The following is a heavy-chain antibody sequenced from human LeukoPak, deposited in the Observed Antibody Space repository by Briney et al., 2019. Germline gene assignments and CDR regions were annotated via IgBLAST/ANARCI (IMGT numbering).Heavy chain of an antibody. CDR3: ARDVLPYSGNYSATLGAGAFDI. Sequence: GGSLRLSCVASGFTFSSYSMNWVRQAPGKGLDWVSSITSSSSYIYYADSVKGRFTISRDNAKNSLYLQMNSLRAEDTAVYYCARDVLPYSGNYSATLGAGAFDIWGQGTMVTVSS. J-gene: IGHJ3*02. V-gene: IGHV3-21*01. CDR2: ITSSSSYI. D-gene: IGHD1-26*01. CDR1: GFTFSSYS.